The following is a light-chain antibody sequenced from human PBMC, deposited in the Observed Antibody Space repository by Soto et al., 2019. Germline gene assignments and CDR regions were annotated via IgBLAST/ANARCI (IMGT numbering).Light chain of an antibody. CDR3: QTWDTGIRVV. Sequence: QSVLTQSPSASASLGASVKLTCTLSSGHSSYAIAWHQQQPEKGPRYLMKLNSDGSHTKGDGIPDRFSGSSSGAERYLTISSLQSEGEADYYCQTWDTGIRVVFGGGTKLTVL. CDR1: SGHSSYA. CDR2: LNSDGSH. J-gene: IGLJ2*01. V-gene: IGLV4-69*01.